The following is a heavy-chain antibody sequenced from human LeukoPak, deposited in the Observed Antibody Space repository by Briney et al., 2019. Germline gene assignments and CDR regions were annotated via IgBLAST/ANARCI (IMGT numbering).Heavy chain of an antibody. D-gene: IGHD2-21*02. CDR1: GFTFSSYG. V-gene: IGHV3-30*02. CDR3: VKGGGDSYPRGRVGDY. J-gene: IGHJ4*02. Sequence: GGSLRPSCAASGFTFSSYGMHWVRQAPGKGLEWVAFIRYDGSNKYYADSVKGRFTISRDNSKNTLYLQMNSLRAEDTAVYYCVKGGGDSYPRGRVGDYWGQGTLVTVSS. CDR2: IRYDGSNK.